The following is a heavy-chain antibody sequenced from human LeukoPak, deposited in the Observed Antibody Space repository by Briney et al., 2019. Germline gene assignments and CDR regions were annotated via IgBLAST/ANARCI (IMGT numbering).Heavy chain of an antibody. CDR3: ARALRYYDSSGYPDY. CDR1: GGSVSSSSYY. Sequence: PSETLSLTCTVSGGSVSSSSYYWGWIRQPPGKGLEWIGSIYYSGSTYYNPSLKSRVTISVDTSKNQFSLKLSSVTAADTAVYYCARALRYYDSSGYPDYWGQGTLVTVSS. CDR2: IYYSGST. J-gene: IGHJ4*02. V-gene: IGHV4-39*07. D-gene: IGHD3-22*01.